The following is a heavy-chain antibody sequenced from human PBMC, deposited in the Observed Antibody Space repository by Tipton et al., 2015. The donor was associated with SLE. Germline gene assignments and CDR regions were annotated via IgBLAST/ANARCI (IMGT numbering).Heavy chain of an antibody. CDR3: AKEDRDYGFDY. V-gene: IGHV3-9*01. J-gene: IGHJ4*02. CDR2: INWNSDII. Sequence: SLRLSCAASGFTFVDYAMHWVRHDPGKGLEWVSGINWNSDIIGYGDSVKGRFTISRDNAKNSLYLQMNTLRPEDTAFYHCAKEDRDYGFDYWGQGTLVTVSS. CDR1: GFTFVDYA. D-gene: IGHD4-17*01.